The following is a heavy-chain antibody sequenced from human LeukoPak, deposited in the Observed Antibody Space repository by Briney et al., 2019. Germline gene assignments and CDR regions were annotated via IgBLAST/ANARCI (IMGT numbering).Heavy chain of an antibody. CDR1: GGSINNGSYY. CDR2: IYTTGST. Sequence: SQTLSLTCTVSGGSINNGSYYWSWIRQPAGKGLEWIGHIYTTGSTNYNPSLKSRVTISLDTSKNQFSLKLNSVTAADTAVYYCAREGTYYYESSAYSLFDPWGQGTLVTVSS. J-gene: IGHJ5*02. CDR3: AREGTYYYESSAYSLFDP. D-gene: IGHD3-22*01. V-gene: IGHV4-61*09.